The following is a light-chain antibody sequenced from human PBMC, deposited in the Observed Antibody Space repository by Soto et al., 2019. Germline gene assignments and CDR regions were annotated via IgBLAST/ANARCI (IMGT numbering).Light chain of an antibody. CDR2: GNG. CDR1: SSSIGAGYE. Sequence: QSVLTHPPSLSCAPWQMVTISCSVTSSSIGAGYEVHWYHQLPGTAPKLVVSGNGNRPSGVPDRLSASKSGTSASLAITGLQAEDEGHYYCQSYDKRLTAYVFGTGTKVTVL. V-gene: IGLV1-40*01. J-gene: IGLJ1*01. CDR3: QSYDKRLTAYV.